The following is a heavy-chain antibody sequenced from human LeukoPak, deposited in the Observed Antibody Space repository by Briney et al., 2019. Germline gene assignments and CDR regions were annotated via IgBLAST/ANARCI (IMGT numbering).Heavy chain of an antibody. CDR1: GFTFSSYS. CDR2: ISSSSSSI. V-gene: IGHV3-21*01. CDR3: ARDAGWLVPSGFDY. Sequence: GGSLRLSCAASGFTFSSYSMNWVRQAPGKGLEWVSSISSSSSSIYYADSVKGRFTISRDNAKNSLYLQMNSLRAEDTAVYYCARDAGWLVPSGFDYWGQGTLVTVST. D-gene: IGHD6-19*01. J-gene: IGHJ4*02.